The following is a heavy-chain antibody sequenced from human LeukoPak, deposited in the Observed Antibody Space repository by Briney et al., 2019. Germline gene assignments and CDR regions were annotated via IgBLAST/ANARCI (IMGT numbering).Heavy chain of an antibody. V-gene: IGHV4-59*02. CDR2: IHDTGST. CDR3: ARATYSSGYYYGAFDI. Sequence: SETLSLTCIVSGSSVSTFYWSWLRQSPGTGLEWIGFIHDTGSTAYNPSLKSRVTISLETSKNQLSLMLTSVTAADTAMYYCARATYSSGYYYGAFDIWGQGTMVTVSS. D-gene: IGHD3-22*01. J-gene: IGHJ3*02. CDR1: GSSVSTFY.